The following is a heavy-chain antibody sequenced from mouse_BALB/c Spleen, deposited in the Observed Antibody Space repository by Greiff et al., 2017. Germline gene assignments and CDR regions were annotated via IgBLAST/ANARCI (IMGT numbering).Heavy chain of an antibody. J-gene: IGHJ4*01. CDR2: IHPSASET. V-gene: IGHV1-61*01. Sequence: QVQLQQPGAELVRPGASVKLSCKASGYSFTSYWMNWVKQRPGQGLEWIGMIHPSASETRLNQKFKDKATLTVDKSSSTAYMQLSSPTSEDSAVYYCARWRSYAMDYWGQGTSVTVSS. CDR1: GYSFTSYW. CDR3: ARWRSYAMDY.